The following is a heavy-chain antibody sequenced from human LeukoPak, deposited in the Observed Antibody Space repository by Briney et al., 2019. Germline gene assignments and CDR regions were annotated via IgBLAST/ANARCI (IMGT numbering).Heavy chain of an antibody. V-gene: IGHV1-2*02. D-gene: IGHD3-22*01. Sequence: ASMKVSCKASGYTFSDVYIHWVRQAPGHGLEWMGWVYPNTGGTIYAQKFQGRVTLSTDTSISTAYMELSSLTSDDTAVYYCARKKLEVVATYDFWGQGTLITVSS. CDR3: ARKKLEVVATYDF. CDR2: VYPNTGGT. J-gene: IGHJ4*02. CDR1: GYTFSDVY.